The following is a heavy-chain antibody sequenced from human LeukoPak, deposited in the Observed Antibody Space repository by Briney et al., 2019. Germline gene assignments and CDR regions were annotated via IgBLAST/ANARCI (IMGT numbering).Heavy chain of an antibody. J-gene: IGHJ4*02. CDR3: AGQSGSDPDFDH. D-gene: IGHD2-21*02. V-gene: IGHV4-39*07. CDR1: GGSISSSNSY. CDR2: ISYSGST. Sequence: PSETLSLTCTVSGGSISSSNSYWGWIRQSPGKGLAWIGSISYSGSTHYNPSLKSRVTISGDPSKTQFSLKLTSVTAADTAMYYCAGQSGSDPDFDHWGQGTLVTVSS.